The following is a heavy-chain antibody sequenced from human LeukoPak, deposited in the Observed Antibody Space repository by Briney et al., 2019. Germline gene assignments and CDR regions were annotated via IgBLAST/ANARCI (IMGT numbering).Heavy chain of an antibody. D-gene: IGHD6-13*01. V-gene: IGHV4-59*01. CDR2: IYYSGST. CDR1: GGSLSSYY. Sequence: SETLSLTCTVSGGSLSSYYWNWIRQPPGKGLEWIGYIYYSGSTNYSPSLTSRVTMSVDTSKKQFSLKVSSVIAADTAVYYCARGHSSSWYSFDYWGQGTLVTVSS. J-gene: IGHJ4*02. CDR3: ARGHSSSWYSFDY.